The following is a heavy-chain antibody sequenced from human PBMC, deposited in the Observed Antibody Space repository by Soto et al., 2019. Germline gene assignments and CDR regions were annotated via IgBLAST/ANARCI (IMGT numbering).Heavy chain of an antibody. CDR1: GYTFTTYA. CDR2: LRTYDGHT. D-gene: IGHD6-6*01. J-gene: IGHJ4*02. V-gene: IGHV1-18*04. CDR3: ARDRLHTSSSITFDY. Sequence: QVQLVQSGAEVKMPGASVRLSCKASGYTFTTYAISWVRQAPGQGLEWMGWLRTYDGHTDYAPNLRGRVTMTTDTSTNTAYMELRSLRSDDTAVYYCARDRLHTSSSITFDYWDPGALVTVSS.